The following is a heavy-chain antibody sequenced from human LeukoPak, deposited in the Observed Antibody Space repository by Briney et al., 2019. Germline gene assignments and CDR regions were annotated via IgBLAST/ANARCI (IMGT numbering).Heavy chain of an antibody. Sequence: GGSLRLSCAASGFTVSSNYMSWVRQAPGKGLEWVANIKQDGSEKYYVDSVKGRFTISRDNAKNSLHLQMNSQIAEDTAVYYCARRYCSGGSCYGQFDYWGQGTLVTVSS. CDR3: ARRYCSGGSCYGQFDY. CDR2: IKQDGSEK. J-gene: IGHJ4*02. CDR1: GFTVSSNY. D-gene: IGHD2-15*01. V-gene: IGHV3-7*01.